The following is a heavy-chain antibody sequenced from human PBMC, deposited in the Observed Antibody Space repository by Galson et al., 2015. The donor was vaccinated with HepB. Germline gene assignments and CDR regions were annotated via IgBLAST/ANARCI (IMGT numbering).Heavy chain of an antibody. CDR2: INPSGGST. J-gene: IGHJ4*02. Sequence: SVKVSCKASGYNFTSYYMHWVRQAPGQGLEWMGRINPSGGSTDYAQKFQGRLTMTRDTSTSTVFMELSSLRSEDTAVYHCARGVLLWDGPDYWGQGTLVTVSS. V-gene: IGHV1-46*01. CDR3: ARGVLLWDGPDY. D-gene: IGHD3-10*01. CDR1: GYNFTSYY.